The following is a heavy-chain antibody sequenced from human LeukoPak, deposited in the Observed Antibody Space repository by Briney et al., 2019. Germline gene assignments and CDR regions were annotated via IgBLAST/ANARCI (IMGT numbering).Heavy chain of an antibody. J-gene: IGHJ4*02. CDR3: ARETANCGGDCFDY. Sequence: GGSLRLSCAASGFTFSTYEFNWVRQAPGKGLEWVAYIGVGGNSIYYADSVRGRFTTSRDNAQNSLYLEMNSLRVEDTALYYCARETANCGGDCFDYWGQGTLVTVSA. D-gene: IGHD2-21*01. V-gene: IGHV3-48*03. CDR2: IGVGGNSI. CDR1: GFTFSTYE.